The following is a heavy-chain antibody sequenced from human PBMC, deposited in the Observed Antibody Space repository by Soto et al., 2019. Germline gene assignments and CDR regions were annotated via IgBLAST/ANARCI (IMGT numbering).Heavy chain of an antibody. CDR2: IYSGGSK. CDR1: GITVSSHF. CDR3: AREGLTIFGVATGFMDV. D-gene: IGHD3-3*01. J-gene: IGHJ6*03. V-gene: IGHV3-66*01. Sequence: GESLKISCVASGITVSSHFMSWVRQAPGKGLEWVSVIYSGGSKHYADSVKGRFSISRDNSNNTLYLQMNSLRAEDTAVYYCAREGLTIFGVATGFMDVWGKGTAVTVSS.